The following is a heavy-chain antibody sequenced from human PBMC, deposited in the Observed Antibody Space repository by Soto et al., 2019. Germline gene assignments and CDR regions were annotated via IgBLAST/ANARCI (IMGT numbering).Heavy chain of an antibody. J-gene: IGHJ4*02. D-gene: IGHD3-3*01. CDR1: GGSISSYY. CDR3: ARSDTIFGVTFDY. CDR2: IYYSGST. Sequence: PSETLSLTCTVSGGSISSYYWSWIRQPPGKGLEWIGYIYYSGSTNYNPSLKSRVTISVDTSKNQFSLKLSSVTAVDTAVYYCARSDTIFGVTFDYWGQGTLVTVSS. V-gene: IGHV4-59*01.